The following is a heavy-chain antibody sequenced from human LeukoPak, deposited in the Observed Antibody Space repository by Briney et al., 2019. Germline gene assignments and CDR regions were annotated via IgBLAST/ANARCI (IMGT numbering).Heavy chain of an antibody. D-gene: IGHD1-14*01. Sequence: GGSLRLSCAASGFTFSSYWMHWVRQAPGKGLVWVSRINSDGSRTSYADSVKGRFAISRDNAKNTLYLQMNSLRAEDTAVYYCARDPGPIPLDYWGQGTLVTVSS. CDR2: INSDGSRT. CDR3: ARDPGPIPLDY. CDR1: GFTFSSYW. V-gene: IGHV3-74*01. J-gene: IGHJ4*02.